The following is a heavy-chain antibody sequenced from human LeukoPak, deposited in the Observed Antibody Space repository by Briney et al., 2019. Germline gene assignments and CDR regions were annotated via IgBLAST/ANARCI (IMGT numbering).Heavy chain of an antibody. CDR2: IIPIFGTA. D-gene: IGHD3-22*01. J-gene: IGHJ4*02. CDR1: GGTFSSYA. CDR3: ARVWDYDSSGYSYYFDY. Sequence: ASVKVSCKASGGTFSSYAISWVRQAPGQGLEWMGGIIPIFGTANYAQKFQGRVTITADESTSTACMELSSLRSEDTAVYYCARVWDYDSSGYSYYFDYWGQGTLVTVSS. V-gene: IGHV1-69*01.